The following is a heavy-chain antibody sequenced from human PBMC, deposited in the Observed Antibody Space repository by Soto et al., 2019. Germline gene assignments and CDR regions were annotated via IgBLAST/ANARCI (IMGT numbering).Heavy chain of an antibody. CDR3: ASKVVLRFLEWLLLYYYYYGMDV. J-gene: IGHJ6*02. CDR1: GFTFSSYY. Sequence: GGSLSLSCAASGFTFSSYYMHWVRQATGKGLEWVSAIGTAGDTYYPGSVKGRFTISRENAKNSLYLQMNNLRAGDTAVYYCASKVVLRFLEWLLLYYYYYGMDVWGQGTVVTVSS. D-gene: IGHD3-3*01. V-gene: IGHV3-13*01. CDR2: IGTAGDT.